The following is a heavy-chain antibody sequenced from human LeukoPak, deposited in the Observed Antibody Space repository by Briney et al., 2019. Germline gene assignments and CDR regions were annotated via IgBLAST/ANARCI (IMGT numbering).Heavy chain of an antibody. CDR1: GGSFSGYY. CDR2: IYYTGST. CDR3: ARKAASTYFFEF. V-gene: IGHV4-31*11. J-gene: IGHJ4*02. D-gene: IGHD3-9*01. Sequence: SETLSLTCAVYGGSFSGYYWTWIRQRPGGGPEWIGYIYYTGSTYYNPSLKSRVTISIDTSNNQFSLRLSSVTAADTAVYYCARKAASTYFFEFWGQGALVTVSS.